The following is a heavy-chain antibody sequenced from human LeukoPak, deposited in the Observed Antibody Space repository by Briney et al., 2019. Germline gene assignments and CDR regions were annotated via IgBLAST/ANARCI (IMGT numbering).Heavy chain of an antibody. CDR3: ARAQIVVVPAATYYYYYGMDV. J-gene: IGHJ6*02. CDR2: ISSSSSYT. CDR1: GFTFSDYY. Sequence: GGSLRLSCAASGFTFSDYYMSWIRQAPGKGLEWVSYISSSSSYTDYADSVKGRFTISRDNAKNSLYLQMNSLRAEDTAVYYCARAQIVVVPAATYYYYYGMDVWGQGTTVTVSS. V-gene: IGHV3-11*06. D-gene: IGHD2-2*01.